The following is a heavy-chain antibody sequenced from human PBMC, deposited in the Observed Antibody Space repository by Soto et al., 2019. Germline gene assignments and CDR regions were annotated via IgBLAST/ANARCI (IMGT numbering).Heavy chain of an antibody. D-gene: IGHD2-2*01. CDR1: GYTFTSYG. CDR2: ISAYNGNT. CDR3: AGGVVPAAPPHFLRYYYYYGMDV. V-gene: IGHV1-18*01. Sequence: QVQLVQSGAEVKKPGASVKVSCKASGYTFTSYGISWVRQAPGQGLEWMGWISAYNGNTNYAQKLQGRVTMTTDTSTSTAYMELRSLRSDDTAVYYCAGGVVPAAPPHFLRYYYYYGMDVWGQGTTVTVSS. J-gene: IGHJ6*02.